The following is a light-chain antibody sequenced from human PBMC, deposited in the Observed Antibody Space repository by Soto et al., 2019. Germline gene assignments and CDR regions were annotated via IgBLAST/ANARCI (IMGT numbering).Light chain of an antibody. CDR2: KVS. V-gene: IGKV2-30*01. CDR1: QSLVFSDGNIY. CDR3: MQGTRGVWT. J-gene: IGKJ1*01. Sequence: DVVLTQSPLSLPVALGQPASISCRSSQSLVFSDGNIYLNWFHQRPGQSPRRLIYKVSNRDSGVPDRFSGSGSGTDFTLKISRVEAGDVGVYYCMQGTRGVWTISQGTKVEIK.